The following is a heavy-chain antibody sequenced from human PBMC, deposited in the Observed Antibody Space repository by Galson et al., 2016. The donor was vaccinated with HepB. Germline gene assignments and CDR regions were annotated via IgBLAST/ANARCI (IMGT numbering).Heavy chain of an antibody. J-gene: IGHJ4*02. CDR1: GVSVVSGTYY. V-gene: IGHV4-39*01. CDR2: VYQSGST. CDR3: GRAPGD. Sequence: SETLSLTCTVSGVSVVSGTYYWGWIRQPPGKGLEWIGSVYQSGSTYYNPSLKSRVSISVDTSESQFSLTLTSVTAADTSFYSCGRAPGDWGQGILVTVSS. D-gene: IGHD7-27*01.